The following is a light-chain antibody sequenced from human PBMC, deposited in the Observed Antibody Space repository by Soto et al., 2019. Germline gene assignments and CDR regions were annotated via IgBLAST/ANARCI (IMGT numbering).Light chain of an antibody. CDR1: QSLLHSNGYNC. Sequence: DIVMTQSPLSLPVTPGEPASISCRSSQSLLHSNGYNCLDWYLQKPGQSPQLLIYLGSTRASGVPDRFSGSGSGTDFTLKISRVEAEDVGVYYCMRALQTPLTFGGGTKVEIK. J-gene: IGKJ4*01. CDR2: LGS. CDR3: MRALQTPLT. V-gene: IGKV2-28*01.